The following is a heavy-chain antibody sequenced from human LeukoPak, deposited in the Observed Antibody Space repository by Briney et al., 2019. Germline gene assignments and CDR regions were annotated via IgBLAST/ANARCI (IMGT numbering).Heavy chain of an antibody. CDR1: GFTFSSYA. D-gene: IGHD3-10*01. CDR2: LSARGGRT. CDR3: AKEGSEGYSATPFEY. J-gene: IGHJ4*02. V-gene: IGHV3-23*01. Sequence: PGGSLRLSCAASGFTFSSYAMSWVRQAPGKGLEWVSALSARGGRTFYADSVNGRFTISRDNSKNTLYLQMNSLRAEDTAVYYCAKEGSEGYSATPFEYWGQGTLVTVSS.